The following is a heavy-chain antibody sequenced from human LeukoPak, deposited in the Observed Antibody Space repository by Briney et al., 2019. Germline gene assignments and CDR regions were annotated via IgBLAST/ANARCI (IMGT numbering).Heavy chain of an antibody. CDR2: IYYSGST. CDR3: ARGGYDILTGYYPHDAFDI. Sequence: SETLSLTCTVSGGSISNYYWTWIRQPPGKGLEWIGYIYYSGSTNYNPSLKSRVTISVDTSKNRFSLKLISVTAADTAVYYCARGGYDILTGYYPHDAFDIWGQGTMVTVSS. CDR1: GGSISNYY. V-gene: IGHV4-59*01. D-gene: IGHD3-9*01. J-gene: IGHJ3*02.